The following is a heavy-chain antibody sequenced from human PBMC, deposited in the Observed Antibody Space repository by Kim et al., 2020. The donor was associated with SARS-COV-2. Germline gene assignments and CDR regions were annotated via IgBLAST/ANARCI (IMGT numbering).Heavy chain of an antibody. CDR2: IYHSGST. D-gene: IGHD6-19*01. Sequence: SETLSLTCAVSGGSISSSNWWSWVRQPPGKGLEWIGEIYHSGSTNYNPSLKSRVTISVDKSKNQFSLKLSSVTAADTAVYYCARAEKRGIAVAGTGEGFGYWGQGTLVTVSS. CDR1: GGSISSSNW. V-gene: IGHV4-4*02. CDR3: ARAEKRGIAVAGTGEGFGY. J-gene: IGHJ4*02.